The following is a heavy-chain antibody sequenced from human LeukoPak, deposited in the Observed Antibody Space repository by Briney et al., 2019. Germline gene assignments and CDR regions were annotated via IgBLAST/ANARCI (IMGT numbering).Heavy chain of an antibody. Sequence: SETLSLTCNVSGGSISSSSYYWGWIRQPPGKGLEWIGSIYYSGSTYYNPSLKSRLTISGDTSKNQFSLKLKSVTAADTAVYYCASCHARLSDLAFDYWGQGILVTVSS. CDR2: IYYSGST. V-gene: IGHV4-39*07. CDR3: ASCHARLSDLAFDY. CDR1: GGSISSSSYY. D-gene: IGHD2-15*01. J-gene: IGHJ4*02.